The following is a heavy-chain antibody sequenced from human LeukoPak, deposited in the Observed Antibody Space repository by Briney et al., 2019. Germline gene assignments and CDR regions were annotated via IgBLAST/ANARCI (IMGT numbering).Heavy chain of an antibody. CDR1: GFTFSSYA. D-gene: IGHD3-22*01. CDR2: ISYDGSNK. Sequence: PGRSLRLSCAASGFTFSSYAMHWVRQAPGKGLEWVAVISYDGSNKYYADSVKGRFTISRDNSKNTLYLQMNSLRAEDTAVYYCARTSSGYYSEAVTAFSLYYYYYMDVLGKGTTVTVFS. CDR3: ARTSSGYYSEAVTAFSLYYYYYMDV. V-gene: IGHV3-30*01. J-gene: IGHJ6*03.